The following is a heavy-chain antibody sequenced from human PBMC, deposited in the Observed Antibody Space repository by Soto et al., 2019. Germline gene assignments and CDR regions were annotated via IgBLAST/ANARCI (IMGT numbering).Heavy chain of an antibody. Sequence: PGGSLRLSCAASGFTFSSYAMSWVRQAPGKGLEWVSAISGSGGSTYYADSVKGRFTISRDNSKNTLYLQMNSLRAEDTAVYYCAKLNTPIWLQPTFDYWGQGTLVTVSS. V-gene: IGHV3-23*01. CDR3: AKLNTPIWLQPTFDY. D-gene: IGHD5-12*01. J-gene: IGHJ4*02. CDR1: GFTFSSYA. CDR2: ISGSGGST.